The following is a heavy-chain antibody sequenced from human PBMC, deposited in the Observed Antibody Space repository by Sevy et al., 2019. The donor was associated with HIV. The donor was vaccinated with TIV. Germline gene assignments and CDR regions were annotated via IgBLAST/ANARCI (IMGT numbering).Heavy chain of an antibody. CDR1: GFTFDDYA. V-gene: IGHV3-49*03. D-gene: IGHD5-12*01. CDR2: ITRNSYEAYGGTT. Sequence: GGSLRLSCTTSGFTFDDYAMSWFRQAPGKGLEWVAFITRNSYEAYGGTTDYAASVKGRFIISTDDSKSFAYLQMNSLKTEDTAVYYCTRGLATADTPEYYFDYWGQGTLVTVSS. J-gene: IGHJ4*02. CDR3: TRGLATADTPEYYFDY.